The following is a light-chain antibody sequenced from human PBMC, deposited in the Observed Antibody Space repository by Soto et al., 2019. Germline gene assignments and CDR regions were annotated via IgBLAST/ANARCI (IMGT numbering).Light chain of an antibody. J-gene: IGLJ1*01. CDR3: SSYTSSSTRV. CDR2: EVS. Sequence: QSALTQPASVSGSPGQSITISCTGTSSDVGAYDYVSWYQQHPDKAPKLMIYEVSNRPSGVSNHISGSKSVKTATLTISGFQAEDEADYYCSSYTSSSTRVFGTGTKVTVL. CDR1: SSDVGAYDY. V-gene: IGLV2-14*03.